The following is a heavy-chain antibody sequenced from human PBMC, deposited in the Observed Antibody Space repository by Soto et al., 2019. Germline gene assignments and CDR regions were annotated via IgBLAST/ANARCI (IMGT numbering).Heavy chain of an antibody. J-gene: IGHJ5*02. V-gene: IGHV3-7*01. CDR1: GFTITGYW. Sequence: EVQLVESGGGLVQPGGSLRLSCAASGFTITGYWMSWVRQAPGKGLEWVANIMQDGSEKYYVDSVKGRFTISRDNAQSSLYLEMNSLRVDETAVYSCTRDLGNPKGRFDPWRQGTLVTVSS. D-gene: IGHD3-10*01. CDR2: IMQDGSEK. CDR3: TRDLGNPKGRFDP.